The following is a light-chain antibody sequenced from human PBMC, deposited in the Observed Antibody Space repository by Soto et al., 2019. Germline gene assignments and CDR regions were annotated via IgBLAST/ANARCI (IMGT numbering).Light chain of an antibody. V-gene: IGLV2-8*01. Sequence: QSALAQPPSASGSPGQSVTISCTGSGSDIGAYNFVSWYQQHPGKAPKLMIFGVTERPSGVPDRFSGSKSGNTASLTVSGLQADDEAVYYCCLYLGGTSVFGGGTQLTVL. CDR2: GVT. CDR1: GSDIGAYNF. J-gene: IGLJ7*01. CDR3: CLYLGGTSV.